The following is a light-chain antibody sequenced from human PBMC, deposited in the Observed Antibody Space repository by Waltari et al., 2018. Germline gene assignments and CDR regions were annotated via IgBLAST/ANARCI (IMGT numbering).Light chain of an antibody. CDR3: QQYAGSPST. CDR2: GTS. Sequence: EIVLTQSPGTLSLSPGERATLSCRASQTISSTYFAWYQQKPGQAPRLLIYGTSSRATGIPDRFSGSGSGTDFTLTISRLEPEDFAVYYCQQYAGSPSTFGQGTKVEIK. V-gene: IGKV3-20*01. J-gene: IGKJ1*01. CDR1: QTISSTY.